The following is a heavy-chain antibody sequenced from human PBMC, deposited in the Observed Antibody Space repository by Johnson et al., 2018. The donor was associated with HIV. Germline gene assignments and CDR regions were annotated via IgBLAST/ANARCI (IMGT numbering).Heavy chain of an antibody. CDR3: ARYNGVDSSSSGQTDI. D-gene: IGHD2-8*01. Sequence: EVQLVESGGGVVQPGGSLRLSCGASGFTFSSNYMSWVRQAPGKGLEWVSVIYSGGSTGYADSVKGRFTISRDNAKNSLYLQMNSLRAEDTALYYCARYNGVDSSSSGQTDIWGQGTMVTVSS. CDR2: IYSGGST. V-gene: IGHV3-66*01. CDR1: GFTFSSNY. J-gene: IGHJ3*02.